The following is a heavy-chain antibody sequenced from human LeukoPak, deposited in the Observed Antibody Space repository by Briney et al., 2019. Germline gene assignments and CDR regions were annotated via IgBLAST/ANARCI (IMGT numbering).Heavy chain of an antibody. Sequence: PGGSLGLSCAASGFTFSSYAMSWVRQAPGKGLEWVSSISSSSSYIYYADSVKGRFTISRDNAKNSLYLQMNSLRAEDTAVYYCARDTPYYDILTGYYTSFGMDVWGQGTTVTVSS. J-gene: IGHJ6*02. D-gene: IGHD3-9*01. CDR3: ARDTPYYDILTGYYTSFGMDV. CDR1: GFTFSSYA. CDR2: ISSSSSYI. V-gene: IGHV3-21*01.